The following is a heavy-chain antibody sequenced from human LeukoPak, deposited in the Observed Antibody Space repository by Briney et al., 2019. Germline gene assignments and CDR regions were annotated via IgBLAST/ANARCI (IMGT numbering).Heavy chain of an antibody. CDR3: AKLIYYGDYHADI. Sequence: GGSLRLSCAASGFTVSSNYMSWVRQAPGRGLEWVSVIYSGGSTYYADSVKGRFTISRDNSKNTLYLQMNSLRAEDTAVYYCAKLIYYGDYHADIWGQGTMVTVSS. CDR1: GFTVSSNY. D-gene: IGHD4-17*01. V-gene: IGHV3-53*01. J-gene: IGHJ3*02. CDR2: IYSGGST.